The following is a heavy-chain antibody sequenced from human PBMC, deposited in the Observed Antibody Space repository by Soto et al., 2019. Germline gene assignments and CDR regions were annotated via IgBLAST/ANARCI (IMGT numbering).Heavy chain of an antibody. CDR1: GDSIISNSYF. V-gene: IGHV4-39*07. D-gene: IGHD2-2*01. CDR3: ARVPDY. CDR2: IYYSGTT. J-gene: IGHJ4*02. Sequence: PSETLSLTCTVSGDSIISNSYFWAWIRQPPGKGLEWIGSIYYSGTTYYNPSLKSRVTISVDRSKNQFSLKLSSVTAADTAVYYCARVPDYWGQGILVTSPQ.